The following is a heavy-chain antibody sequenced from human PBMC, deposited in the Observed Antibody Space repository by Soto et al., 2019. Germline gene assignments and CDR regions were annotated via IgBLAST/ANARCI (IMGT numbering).Heavy chain of an antibody. CDR2: IYSRGSI. CDR3: ARVYLALSENFDL. J-gene: IGHJ2*01. Sequence: SETLSLTCVVSGESVSSHTYYWSWIRQPPGKGLEWIGYIYSRGSISYSASPRSRVTISLDTSKNQFSLMLKSVTAADTATYFCARVYLALSENFDLWGRGTLGTVPQ. V-gene: IGHV4-61*01. CDR1: GESVSSHTYY.